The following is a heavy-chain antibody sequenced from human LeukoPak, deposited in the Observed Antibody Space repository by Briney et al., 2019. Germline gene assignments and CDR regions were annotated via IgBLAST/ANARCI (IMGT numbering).Heavy chain of an antibody. CDR3: ANLYH. Sequence: GGSLRLSCAAPGFTFNSYGMHWVRQAPGKGLEWVAFIRFDGNNNYYADSVKGRFTISRDNSKNTLYLQMNSLRAEDTAVYYCANLYHWGQGTLVTVSS. J-gene: IGHJ4*02. CDR2: IRFDGNNN. D-gene: IGHD3-16*01. CDR1: GFTFNSYG. V-gene: IGHV3-30*02.